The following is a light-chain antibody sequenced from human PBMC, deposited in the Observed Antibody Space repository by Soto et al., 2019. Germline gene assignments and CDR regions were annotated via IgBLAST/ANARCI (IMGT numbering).Light chain of an antibody. V-gene: IGKV1-9*01. CDR2: TAS. Sequence: DIQLTQSPSFLSASVGDRVTVTCQASQGINSYLAWYQQKPGKAPKLLIYTASTLQSGVPSRFSGSGSGTEFTLTITSLQPEDFAAYYCQQLYTYPLTFGGGTKVDIK. CDR1: QGINSY. J-gene: IGKJ4*01. CDR3: QQLYTYPLT.